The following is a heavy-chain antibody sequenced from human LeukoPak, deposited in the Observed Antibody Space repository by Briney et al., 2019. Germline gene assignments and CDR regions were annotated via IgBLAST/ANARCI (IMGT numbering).Heavy chain of an antibody. CDR3: ASRIAARPLFIDY. CDR1: GGSISSSNW. D-gene: IGHD6-6*01. Sequence: SETLSLTCAVSGGSISSSNWWSWVRQPPGKGLEWIGEIYHSGSTNYNPSLKSRVTISVDKSKNQFSLKLSSVTAADTAVYYCASRIAARPLFIDYWGQGTLVTVSS. CDR2: IYHSGST. V-gene: IGHV4-4*02. J-gene: IGHJ4*02.